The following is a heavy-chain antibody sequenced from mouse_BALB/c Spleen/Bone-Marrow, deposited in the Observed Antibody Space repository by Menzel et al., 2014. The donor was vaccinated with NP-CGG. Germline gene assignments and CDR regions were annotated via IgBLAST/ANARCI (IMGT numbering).Heavy chain of an antibody. D-gene: IGHD1-1*01. V-gene: IGHV5-12-1*01. CDR3: ARPLYYYGSSPFYAMDY. Sequence: EVKLVESGGGLVKPGGSLKLSCAASGFAFSSYDMSWVRQTPEKRLEWVAYISSGGGSTYYPDTVKGRFTISRDNAKNTLYLQMSSLKSEDTAMYYSARPLYYYGSSPFYAMDYWGQGTSVTVSS. CDR2: ISSGGGST. CDR1: GFAFSSYD. J-gene: IGHJ4*01.